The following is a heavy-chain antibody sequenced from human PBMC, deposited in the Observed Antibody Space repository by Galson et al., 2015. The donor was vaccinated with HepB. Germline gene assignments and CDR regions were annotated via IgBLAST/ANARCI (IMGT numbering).Heavy chain of an antibody. V-gene: IGHV1-3*01. CDR1: GYTFTSYA. J-gene: IGHJ6*02. Sequence: SVKVSCKASGYTFTSYAMHWVRQAPGQRLEWMGWINAGNGNTKYSQKFQGRVTITRDTSASTAYMELSSLRSEDTAVYYCARGGEFYYYYYGMDVWGQGTTVTVSS. CDR2: INAGNGNT. CDR3: ARGGEFYYYYYGMDV. D-gene: IGHD3-16*01.